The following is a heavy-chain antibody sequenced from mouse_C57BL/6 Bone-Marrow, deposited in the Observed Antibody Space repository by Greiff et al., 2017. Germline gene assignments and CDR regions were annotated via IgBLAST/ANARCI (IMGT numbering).Heavy chain of an antibody. D-gene: IGHD2-2*01. CDR2: IYPREGST. J-gene: IGHJ4*01. CDR3: ARGWLRRLFYAMDY. CDR1: GYTFTDHT. Sequence: QVQLQQSDAELVKPGASVTISCKVSGYTFTDHTIHWMKQRPEQGLEWIGYIYPREGSTKNTEKFKGKATLTADKSSSTAYIKLNSLTSEDSAVYFCARGWLRRLFYAMDYWGQGTSVTVSS. V-gene: IGHV1-78*01.